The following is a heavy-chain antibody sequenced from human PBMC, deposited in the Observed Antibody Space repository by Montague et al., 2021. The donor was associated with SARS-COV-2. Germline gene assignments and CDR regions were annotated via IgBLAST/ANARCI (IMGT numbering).Heavy chain of an antibody. J-gene: IGHJ6*02. Sequence: PALVXPTQTLTLTCTFSGFSLSTSGMCVSWIRQPPGKALEWLALIDWDDDKYYSTSLKTRLTISKDTSKNQVVLTMTNMDPVHTATYYCARMTTVVTLGYYYYYGMDVWGQGTTVTVSS. CDR1: GFSLSTSGMC. D-gene: IGHD4-23*01. V-gene: IGHV2-70*01. CDR2: IDWDDDK. CDR3: ARMTTVVTLGYYYYYGMDV.